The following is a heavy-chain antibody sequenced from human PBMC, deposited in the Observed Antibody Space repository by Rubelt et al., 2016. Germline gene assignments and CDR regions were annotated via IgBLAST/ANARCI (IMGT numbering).Heavy chain of an antibody. J-gene: IGHJ4*02. CDR2: IYWNDDK. Sequence: QITLKESGPTLMKPTQTLTLTCTFSGFSLSTSGVGVGWIRQPPGKALEWLALIYWNDDKRYSPSLKSRLTITKDTSRNQVVLTMTNMDPVDTATYYCARLYSSGWYFDYWGQGTLVTVSS. CDR1: GFSLSTSGVG. D-gene: IGHD6-19*01. CDR3: ARLYSSGWYFDY. V-gene: IGHV2-5*01.